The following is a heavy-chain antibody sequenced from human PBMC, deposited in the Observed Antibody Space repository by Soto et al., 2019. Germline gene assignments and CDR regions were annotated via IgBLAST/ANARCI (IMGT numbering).Heavy chain of an antibody. CDR2: IYYTGSA. V-gene: IGHV4-39*01. CDR3: ARPLLGATILSGFDS. J-gene: IGHJ4*02. Sequence: QLQLQESGPGLVQPSETLSLTCIVSCDSINSNTYYWAWIRQSPGEGLEWIGSIYYTGSAFYNPALKSRVTTSVDTSKNQFSLKMDSVTAADTAVYFCARPLLGATILSGFDSWGRGILVTVPS. CDR1: CDSINSNTYY. D-gene: IGHD5-12*01.